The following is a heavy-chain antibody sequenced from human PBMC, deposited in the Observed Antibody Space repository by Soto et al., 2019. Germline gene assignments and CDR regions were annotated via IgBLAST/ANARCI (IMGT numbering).Heavy chain of an antibody. J-gene: IGHJ6*02. V-gene: IGHV5-10-1*01. CDR3: ASTHCSSTSCYYYYGMDV. Sequence: GESLKISSKGSGYSFTSYWISWVRQMPGKGLEWMGRIDPSDSYTNYSPSFQGHVTISADKSISTAYLQWSSLKASDTAMYYCASTHCSSTSCYYYYGMDVWGQGTTVTVSS. CDR2: IDPSDSYT. D-gene: IGHD2-2*01. CDR1: GYSFTSYW.